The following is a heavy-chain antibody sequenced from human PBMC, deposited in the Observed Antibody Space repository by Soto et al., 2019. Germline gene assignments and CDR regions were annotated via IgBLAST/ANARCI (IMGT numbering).Heavy chain of an antibody. J-gene: IGHJ6*03. CDR2: IIPNCGTT. CDR3: ARGSGNYYYYMDV. Sequence: SVKVSCKASGGTFSSYAISWVRQAPGQGLEWMGGIIPNCGTTNYAQKFQGRVTMTADESTSTAYMELSSLRSDDTAVYYCARGSGNYYYYMDVWGKGTTVTVSS. D-gene: IGHD1-1*01. V-gene: IGHV1-69*13. CDR1: GGTFSSYA.